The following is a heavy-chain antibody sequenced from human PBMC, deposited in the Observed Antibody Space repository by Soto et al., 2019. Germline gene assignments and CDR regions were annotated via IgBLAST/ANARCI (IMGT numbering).Heavy chain of an antibody. CDR1: GFTFSSYS. D-gene: IGHD6-13*01. CDR2: ISSSSSNI. V-gene: IGHV3-21*01. CDR3: ARDTAAAGPYYMDV. J-gene: IGHJ6*03. Sequence: GGSLRLSCAASGFTFSSYSMNWVRQAPGKGLEWVSYISSSSSNIYYADSVKGRFTISRDNAKNSLYLQMNSLRAEDTAVYYCARDTAAAGPYYMDVWGKGTTVTVSS.